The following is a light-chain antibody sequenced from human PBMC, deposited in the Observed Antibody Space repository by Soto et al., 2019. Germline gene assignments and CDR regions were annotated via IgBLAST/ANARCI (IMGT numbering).Light chain of an antibody. V-gene: IGLV2-8*01. Sequence: QSVLTQPPSASGSPGQSVTISCTGTSSDVGGYNYFSWYQQHPGKATKLMIYEVSKQPSGVPDRYSGSKSGNTASLTVSGLQAEDEADDYCCSYAGSNNFRVYVFGSGTKLTVL. CDR3: CSYAGSNNFRVYV. J-gene: IGLJ1*01. CDR2: EVS. CDR1: SSDVGGYNY.